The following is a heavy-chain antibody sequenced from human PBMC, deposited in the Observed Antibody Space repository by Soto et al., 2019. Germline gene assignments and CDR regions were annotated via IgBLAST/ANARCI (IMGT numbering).Heavy chain of an antibody. CDR2: ISYDGSNK. V-gene: IGHV3-30*18. CDR1: GFTFSSYG. J-gene: IGHJ6*02. Sequence: XGSLRLSCAASGFTFSSYGMHWVRQAPGKGLEWVAVISYDGSNKYYADSVKGRFTISRDNSKNTLYLQMNSLRAEDTAVYYCAKLKEDYYYYYGMDVWGQGTTVTVSS. CDR3: AKLKEDYYYYYGMDV.